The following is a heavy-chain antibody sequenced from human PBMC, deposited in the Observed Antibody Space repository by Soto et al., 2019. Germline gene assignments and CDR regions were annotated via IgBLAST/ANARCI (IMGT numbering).Heavy chain of an antibody. CDR1: GYSFTSYW. D-gene: IGHD3-10*01. V-gene: IGHV5-10-1*01. Sequence: HGESLKISCKGSGYSFTSYWISWVRQMPGKGLEWMGRIDPSDSYTNYSPSFQGHVTISADKSISTAYLQWSSLKASDTAMYYCAYLGVRGVIPTWFDPWGQGTLVTVSS. CDR3: AYLGVRGVIPTWFDP. CDR2: IDPSDSYT. J-gene: IGHJ5*02.